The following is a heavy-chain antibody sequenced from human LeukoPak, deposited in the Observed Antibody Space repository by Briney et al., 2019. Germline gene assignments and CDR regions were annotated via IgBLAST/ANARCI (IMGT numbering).Heavy chain of an antibody. CDR1: GFTFSSYA. CDR3: ARQHYYDSSGFPYFDY. Sequence: GGSLRLSCAATGFTFSSYAMHWVRQAPGKGLEWVAVISYDGSDKYYADSVKGRFTISRDNSKYTLYLQMNSLRAEDTAVYYCARQHYYDSSGFPYFDYWGQGTLVTVSS. CDR2: ISYDGSDK. V-gene: IGHV3-30-3*01. J-gene: IGHJ4*02. D-gene: IGHD3-22*01.